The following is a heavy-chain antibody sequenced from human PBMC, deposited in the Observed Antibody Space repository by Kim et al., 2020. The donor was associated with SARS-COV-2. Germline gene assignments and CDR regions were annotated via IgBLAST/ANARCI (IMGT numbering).Heavy chain of an antibody. Sequence: YYADSVKGRFTISRDNSKNTLILQMNNLRAEDTALYYCAYASGWYEFDFWGQATLVTVSS. D-gene: IGHD6-19*01. V-gene: IGHV3-23*01. CDR3: AYASGWYEFDF. J-gene: IGHJ4*02.